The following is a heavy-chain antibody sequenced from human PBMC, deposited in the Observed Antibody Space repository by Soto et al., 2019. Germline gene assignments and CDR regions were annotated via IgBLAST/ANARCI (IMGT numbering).Heavy chain of an antibody. Sequence: PSETLSLTCGVSGDSNCSGKWCICDRQPPGKGLERIGEIHHSGSTYYNPSLKSLITMSVDTSKNQFSLKLSSVTAADTAVYYCARGLPRIFGGVIRYYYYMDVWGKGTTVTVSS. CDR1: GDSNCSGKW. CDR3: ARGLPRIFGGVIRYYYYMDV. V-gene: IGHV4-4*02. D-gene: IGHD3-3*01. J-gene: IGHJ6*03. CDR2: IHHSGST.